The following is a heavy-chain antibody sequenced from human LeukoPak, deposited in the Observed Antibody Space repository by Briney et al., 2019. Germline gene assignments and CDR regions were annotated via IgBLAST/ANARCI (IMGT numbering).Heavy chain of an antibody. J-gene: IGHJ6*03. CDR3: ARDRESAPVRHPDYYGSGPYYYYYMDV. CDR2: IYTSGST. CDR1: GGSISSGSYY. D-gene: IGHD3-10*01. V-gene: IGHV4-61*02. Sequence: SSETLSLTCTVSGGSISSGSYYWSWIRQPAGKELEWIGRIYTSGSTNYNPSLKSRVTISVDTSKNQFSLKLSSVTAADTAVYYCARDRESAPVRHPDYYGSGPYYYYYMDVWGKGTTVTVSS.